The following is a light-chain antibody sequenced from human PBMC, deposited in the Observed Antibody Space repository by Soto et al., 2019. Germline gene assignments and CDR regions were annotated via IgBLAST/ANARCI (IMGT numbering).Light chain of an antibody. CDR1: QDISNY. CDR3: HQYNSY. J-gene: IGKJ2*01. CDR2: DAS. V-gene: IGKV1-33*01. Sequence: DIQMTQSPSSLSASVGDRVTITCQASQDISNYLNWYQQKPGKAPKLLIYDASNLETGVPSRFSGSGSGTDFTFTISSLQPEDFATYYCHQYNSYFGPGTKLEI.